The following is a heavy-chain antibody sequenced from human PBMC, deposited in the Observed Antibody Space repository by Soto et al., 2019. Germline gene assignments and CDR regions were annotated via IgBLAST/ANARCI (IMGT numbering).Heavy chain of an antibody. CDR1: GGSMISYY. CDR3: ARRHCTSPGSVPLDP. Sequence: ETLSLTCTVSGGSMISYYWSWIRQPSGRGLEWIGFIYYAGSTKYNPSLNSRVTISVDTSKNQFSLTVTSVTAADTAVYYCARRHCTSPGSVPLDPWGQGTLVTVSS. V-gene: IGHV4-59*08. J-gene: IGHJ5*02. CDR2: IYYAGST. D-gene: IGHD2-2*01.